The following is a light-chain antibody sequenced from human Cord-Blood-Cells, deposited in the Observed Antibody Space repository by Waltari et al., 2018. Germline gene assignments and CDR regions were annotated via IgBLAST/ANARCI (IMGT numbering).Light chain of an antibody. J-gene: IGKJ2*01. CDR2: AAS. CDR3: QQSYSTPYT. V-gene: IGKV1-39*01. CDR1: QSISSY. Sequence: DIPMTQSPSSLSASVGDRVTITCRARQSISSYLNWYQQKPGKAPKLLIYAASSLQSGVPSRFSGSVSGTDFTLTISSLQPEDFATYYCQQSYSTPYTFGQGTKLEIK.